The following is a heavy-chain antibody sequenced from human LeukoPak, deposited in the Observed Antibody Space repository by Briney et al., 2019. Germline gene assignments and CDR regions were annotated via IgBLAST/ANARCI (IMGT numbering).Heavy chain of an antibody. Sequence: SETLSLTCTVSGGSISSGSYYWSWIRQPAGKGLEWIGRIYTSGSTNYNPSLKSRVTISVDSSKNQFSLKLSSVTAADTAVYYCARVHVDFWSGSEASGFDYWGQGTLVTVSS. J-gene: IGHJ4*02. CDR2: IYTSGST. CDR3: ARVHVDFWSGSEASGFDY. CDR1: GGSISSGSYY. V-gene: IGHV4-61*02. D-gene: IGHD3-3*01.